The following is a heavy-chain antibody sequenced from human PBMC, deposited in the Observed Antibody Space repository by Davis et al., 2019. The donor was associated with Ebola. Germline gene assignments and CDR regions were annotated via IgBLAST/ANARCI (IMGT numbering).Heavy chain of an antibody. CDR1: GFTFSSYS. CDR2: ISSSSSYI. CDR3: ASLWFGELRATTHDY. J-gene: IGHJ4*02. Sequence: GESLKISCAASGFTFSSYSMNWVRQAPGKGLEWVSSISSSSSYIYYADSVKGRFTISRDNAKNSLYLQMNSLRAEDTAVYYCASLWFGELRATTHDYWGQGTLVTVSS. V-gene: IGHV3-21*01. D-gene: IGHD3-10*01.